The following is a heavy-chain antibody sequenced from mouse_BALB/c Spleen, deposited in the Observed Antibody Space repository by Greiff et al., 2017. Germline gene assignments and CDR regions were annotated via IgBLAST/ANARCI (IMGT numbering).Heavy chain of an antibody. D-gene: IGHD1-1*01. V-gene: IGHV3-6*02. J-gene: IGHJ3*01. Sequence: EVKLQESGPGLVKPSQSLSLTCSVTGYSITSGYYWNWIRQFPGNKLEWMGYISYDGSNNYNPSLKNRISITRDTSKNQFFLKLNSVTTEDTATYYCAREELRGAWFAYWGQGTLVTVSA. CDR3: AREELRGAWFAY. CDR1: GYSITSGYY. CDR2: ISYDGSN.